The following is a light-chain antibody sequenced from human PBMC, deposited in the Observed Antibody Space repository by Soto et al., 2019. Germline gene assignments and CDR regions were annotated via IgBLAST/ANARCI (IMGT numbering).Light chain of an antibody. J-gene: IGLJ3*02. V-gene: IGLV1-40*01. CDR2: GNN. Sequence: QSVLTQAPSVSGAPGQRVTISCTGSSSNIGASYDVHWYQQVPGTAPKLLIYGNNNRPSGVPDRFSGSKSGTSASLAITGLQAEDEADYYCQSFDSSLSGSGVFGGGTKVTVL. CDR3: QSFDSSLSGSGV. CDR1: SSNIGASYD.